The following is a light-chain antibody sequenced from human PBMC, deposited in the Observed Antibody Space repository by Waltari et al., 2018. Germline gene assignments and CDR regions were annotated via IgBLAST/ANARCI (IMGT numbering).Light chain of an antibody. CDR3: QQRSSWPLT. Sequence: EIVLTQSPATLSCSPGYSATLSCRASQSVSHYLAWYQQKPGRAPRLLISDAFNRATGVPARFSGSGSGTDFTLIISSLEPEDFAVYYCQQRSSWPLTFGQGTRLDIK. J-gene: IGKJ5*01. V-gene: IGKV3-11*01. CDR1: QSVSHY. CDR2: DAF.